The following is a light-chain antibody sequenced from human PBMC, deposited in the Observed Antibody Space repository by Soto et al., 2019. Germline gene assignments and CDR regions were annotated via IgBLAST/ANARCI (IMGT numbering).Light chain of an antibody. J-gene: IGKJ1*01. CDR1: QSVSTSY. Sequence: VLTQLPGPLSFSPGERATLSCRASQSVSTSYLAWYQQKPSQAPRLLIYRASSKTTGLPDRFSGSGSGRDFTLTNTSLEPEELTAYYCHQDGDLLVTFAEGTKVDIK. V-gene: IGKV3-20*01. CDR3: HQDGDLLVT. CDR2: RAS.